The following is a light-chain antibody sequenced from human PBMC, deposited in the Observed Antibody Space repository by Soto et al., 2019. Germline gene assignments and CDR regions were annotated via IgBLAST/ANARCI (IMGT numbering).Light chain of an antibody. J-gene: IGKJ5*01. CDR3: QQNVSPPIT. Sequence: EIVLTQSPGTLSLSPGERATLFCRASQSVTSNYLAWYQQKPGQSPRLLIYGASSRATGIPDRFSGSGSGTDFTLTISRLEAEDFAVYYCQQNVSPPITFGQGIRLEIK. V-gene: IGKV3-20*01. CDR2: GAS. CDR1: QSVTSNY.